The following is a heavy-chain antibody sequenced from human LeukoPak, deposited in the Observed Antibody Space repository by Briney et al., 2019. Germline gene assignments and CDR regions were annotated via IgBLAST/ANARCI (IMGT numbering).Heavy chain of an antibody. D-gene: IGHD5-18*01. CDR2: IIPIFATA. CDR3: ARDTNTAMEPSDWFDP. Sequence: VASVKVSCKASGGTFSSYAISWVRQAPGQGLEWMGGIIPIFATANYAQKFQGRVTITADESTSTAYMELSSLRSEDTAVYYCARDTNTAMEPSDWFDPWGQGTLVTVSS. CDR1: GGTFSSYA. J-gene: IGHJ5*02. V-gene: IGHV1-69*13.